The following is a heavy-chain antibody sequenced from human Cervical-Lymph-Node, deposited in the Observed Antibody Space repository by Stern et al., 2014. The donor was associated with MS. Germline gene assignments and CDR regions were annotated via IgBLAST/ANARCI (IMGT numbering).Heavy chain of an antibody. CDR3: ARGTTVVTPASYFDL. D-gene: IGHD4-23*01. CDR2: INPSGGST. V-gene: IGHV1-46*03. J-gene: IGHJ2*01. Sequence: QLVQSGAEVKKPGASVKVSCKASGYTFTSYYMHWVRQAPGQGLEWMGIINPSGGSTSYAQKFQGRVTMTRDTSTSTVYMELSSLRSEDTAVYYCARGTTVVTPASYFDLWGRGTLVTVSS. CDR1: GYTFTSYY.